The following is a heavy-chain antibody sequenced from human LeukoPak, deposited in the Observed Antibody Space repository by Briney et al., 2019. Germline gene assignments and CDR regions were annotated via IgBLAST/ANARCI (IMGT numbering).Heavy chain of an antibody. J-gene: IGHJ4*02. V-gene: IGHV1-8*01. CDR2: MNPSSVNT. Sequence: ASVKVSCKASGYTFTSSDINWVRQATGQGLEWMGWMNPSSVNTGYAQNFQGRVTLTRNTSTSTAYMELRSLRSDDTAVYYCARPALPYYYDSSGPGDYWGQGTLVTVSS. D-gene: IGHD3-22*01. CDR3: ARPALPYYYDSSGPGDY. CDR1: GYTFTSSD.